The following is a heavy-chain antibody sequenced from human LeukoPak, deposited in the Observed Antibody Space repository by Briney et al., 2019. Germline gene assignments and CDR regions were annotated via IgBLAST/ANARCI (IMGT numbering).Heavy chain of an antibody. J-gene: IGHJ5*02. CDR3: ARVRDGYSYGTNWFDP. CDR1: GYTFTAYY. D-gene: IGHD5-18*01. CDR2: INANSGGT. Sequence: GAPVKVSCKASGYTFTAYYMHWVRQAPGQGLEWMGWINANSGGTNYAQKFQGRVTMTRDTSISTVYMDLRRLTSDDTAVYYCARVRDGYSYGTNWFDPWGQGTLVTVSS. V-gene: IGHV1-2*02.